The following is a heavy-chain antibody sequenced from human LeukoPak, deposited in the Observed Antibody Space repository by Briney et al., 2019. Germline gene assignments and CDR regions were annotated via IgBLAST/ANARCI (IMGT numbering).Heavy chain of an antibody. CDR1: GYTFTSYD. Sequence: ASVKDSCKASGYTFTSYDINWVRQATGQGLEWMGWMNPNSGNTGYAQKFQGRVTMARNTSISTAYMELSSLRSEDTAVYYCARVLADYYDSSGIDYWGQGTLVTVSS. J-gene: IGHJ4*02. D-gene: IGHD3-22*01. CDR3: ARVLADYYDSSGIDY. V-gene: IGHV1-8*01. CDR2: MNPNSGNT.